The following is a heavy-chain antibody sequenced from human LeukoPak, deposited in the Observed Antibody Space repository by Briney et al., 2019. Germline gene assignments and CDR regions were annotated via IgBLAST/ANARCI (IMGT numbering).Heavy chain of an antibody. V-gene: IGHV4-4*02. CDR2: IYHSGST. CDR1: GGSISSSNW. D-gene: IGHD2-2*01. J-gene: IGHJ6*02. Sequence: SETLSLTCAVSGGSISSSNWWSWVRQPPGKGLEWIGEIYHSGSTNYNPSLKSRVTISVDKSKNQFSLKLSSVTAADTAVYYCARDFHTWSDFVVDITTYYYGMDIWGQGTTVTVSS. CDR3: ARDFHTWSDFVVDITTYYYGMDI.